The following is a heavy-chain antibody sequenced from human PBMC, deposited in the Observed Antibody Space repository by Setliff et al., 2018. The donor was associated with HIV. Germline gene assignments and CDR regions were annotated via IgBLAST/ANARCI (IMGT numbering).Heavy chain of an antibody. Sequence: ASVKVSCKTSGYTFTAYYIHWVRQAPGQGFEWMGWINIDSGHTNFAQKFQDRVTVTTYTSTNTTYMELRGLRSDDTATYYCARVPSGAAGLVRAGFYFWGQGTLVTVSS. D-gene: IGHD6-25*01. J-gene: IGHJ4*01. CDR3: ARVPSGAAGLVRAGFYF. V-gene: IGHV1-18*04. CDR1: GYTFTAYY. CDR2: INIDSGHT.